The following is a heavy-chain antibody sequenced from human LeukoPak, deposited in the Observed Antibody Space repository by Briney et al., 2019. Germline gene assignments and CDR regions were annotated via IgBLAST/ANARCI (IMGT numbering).Heavy chain of an antibody. D-gene: IGHD1-26*01. Sequence: GGSPRLSCAASGFTFSSYAMSWVRQAPGKGLEWVSAISGSGGSTYYADSVKGRFTISRDNSKNTLYLQMNSLRAEDTAVYYCATHTGYSGSRIDYWGQGTLVTVSS. CDR1: GFTFSSYA. CDR3: ATHTGYSGSRIDY. J-gene: IGHJ4*02. V-gene: IGHV3-23*01. CDR2: ISGSGGST.